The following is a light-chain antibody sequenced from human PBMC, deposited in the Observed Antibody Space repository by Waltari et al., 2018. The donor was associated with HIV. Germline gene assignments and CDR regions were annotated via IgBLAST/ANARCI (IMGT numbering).Light chain of an antibody. CDR3: GTWDTSLGAGV. Sequence: QSVLTQPPSVSAAPGQKVTISCSGSSSKLGNDFVSWYQHLPGAAPKLLIYDNDKRPSGISDRFSGSKSGTSATLGITGLQTGDEADYYCGTWDTSLGAGVFGGGTKLTVL. J-gene: IGLJ3*02. CDR1: SSKLGNDF. V-gene: IGLV1-51*01. CDR2: DND.